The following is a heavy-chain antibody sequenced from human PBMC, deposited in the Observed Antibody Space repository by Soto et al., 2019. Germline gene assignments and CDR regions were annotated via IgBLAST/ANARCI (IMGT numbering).Heavy chain of an antibody. J-gene: IGHJ4*02. CDR2: ISGSGGST. V-gene: IGHV3-23*01. Sequence: GGSRRRSCSASGFTFSSYAMSWFRQAPGKGLEWVSAISGSGGSTYYAVSVKGRFTISRDNSKKTQDVQRNKLRAEDTAVYYCAKSEYQLLFYYWGKGTLVT. CDR3: AKSEYQLLFYY. D-gene: IGHD2-2*01. CDR1: GFTFSSYA.